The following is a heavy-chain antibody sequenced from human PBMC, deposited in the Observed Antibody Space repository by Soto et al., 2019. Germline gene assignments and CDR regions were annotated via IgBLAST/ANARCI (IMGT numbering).Heavy chain of an antibody. CDR3: ARDRNYYYYGMDV. CDR1: GFTFSSYG. V-gene: IGHV3-33*01. J-gene: IGHJ6*02. CDR2: IWYDGSNK. Sequence: QVQLVESGGGVVQPGRSLRLSCAASGFTFSSYGMHWVRQAPGKGLEWVAVIWYDGSNKYYADSVKGRFTISRDNSKNTLYRQMNSLRAEDTAVYYCARDRNYYYYGMDVWGQGTTVTVSS.